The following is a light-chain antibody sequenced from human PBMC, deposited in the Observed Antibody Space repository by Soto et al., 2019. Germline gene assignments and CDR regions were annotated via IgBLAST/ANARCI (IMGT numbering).Light chain of an antibody. CDR1: QSVSSNY. CDR2: GAS. Sequence: IVLTQSPGTLSLSPGDRATLSCRASQSVSSNYLGWYQQKPGQAPRLLLYGASSRAIGIPDRFSGSGSGTDFALTSSRLEAEDFAVYYCQQYDTSPPLTFGGGTKVEIK. CDR3: QQYDTSPPLT. V-gene: IGKV3-20*01. J-gene: IGKJ4*01.